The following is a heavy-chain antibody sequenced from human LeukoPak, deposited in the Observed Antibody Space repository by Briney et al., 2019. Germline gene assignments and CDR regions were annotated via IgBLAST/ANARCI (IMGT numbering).Heavy chain of an antibody. CDR2: ISGYNGNT. Sequence: ASVKVSCKASGYTFSSYGISWVRQAPGQGLEWMGWISGYNGNTNYAQRLQGRVTMTTDTSTSTTYIELRSLRSDDTAMYYCARDRYYDSRAYYYYYGMDVWGQGTTVTVSS. CDR3: ARDRYYDSRAYYYYYGMDV. J-gene: IGHJ6*02. CDR1: GYTFSSYG. V-gene: IGHV1-18*01. D-gene: IGHD3-22*01.